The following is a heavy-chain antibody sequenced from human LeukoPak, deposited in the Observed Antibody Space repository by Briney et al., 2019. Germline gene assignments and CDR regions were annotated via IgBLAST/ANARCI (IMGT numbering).Heavy chain of an antibody. V-gene: IGHV3-23*01. Sequence: GGSLRLSCAASAFTFSSYAMSWVRQAPGKGLEWVSAISGSGGSTYYADSLKGRFTISRDNSKNTLYLQMNSLRAEDTAVYYCAKAVVGSWGAFDIWGQGTMVTVSS. CDR1: AFTFSSYA. CDR2: ISGSGGST. D-gene: IGHD2-15*01. CDR3: AKAVVGSWGAFDI. J-gene: IGHJ3*02.